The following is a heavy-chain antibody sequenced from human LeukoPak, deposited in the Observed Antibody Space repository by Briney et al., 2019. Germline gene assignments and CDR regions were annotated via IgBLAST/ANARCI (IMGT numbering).Heavy chain of an antibody. J-gene: IGHJ3*02. Sequence: KPSETLSLTCTVSGGSISSYYWNCIRQPPGKGLEWIGYIYYSGTTSYNPSLKSRVSISVDTSKSQISLKLSSVTAADTAVYYCARDQGEGLDIWGQGTMVTVSS. V-gene: IGHV4-59*01. D-gene: IGHD1-26*01. CDR1: GGSISSYY. CDR3: ARDQGEGLDI. CDR2: IYYSGTT.